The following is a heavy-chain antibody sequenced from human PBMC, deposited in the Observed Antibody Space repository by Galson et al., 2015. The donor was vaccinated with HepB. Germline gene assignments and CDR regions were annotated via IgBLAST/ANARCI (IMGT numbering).Heavy chain of an antibody. CDR3: AKDKSRSKLGDLDY. CDR2: IRYDGSNK. V-gene: IGHV3-30*02. D-gene: IGHD3-10*02. CDR1: GFTFNAFG. Sequence: SLRLSCAASGFTFNAFGMHWVRQAPGKGLEWMAFIRYDGSNKYYAESVKGRFTISRDNSKNTLYLQVNSLRAEDTAVYYCAKDKSRSKLGDLDYWGQGTLVTVSS. J-gene: IGHJ4*02.